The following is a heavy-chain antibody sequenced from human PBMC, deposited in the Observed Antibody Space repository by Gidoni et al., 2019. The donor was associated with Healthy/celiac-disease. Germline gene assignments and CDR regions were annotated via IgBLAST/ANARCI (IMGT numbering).Heavy chain of an antibody. Sequence: EVQLVESGGGLVKPGGSLRLSCAASGFTFSSYSMNWVRQAPGKGLEWVSSISSSSSYIYYADSVKGRFTISRDNAKNSLYLQMNSLRAEDTAVYYCARDKGYSSGWIPHSRVYFDYWGQGTLVTVSS. V-gene: IGHV3-21*01. D-gene: IGHD6-19*01. CDR1: GFTFSSYS. CDR3: ARDKGYSSGWIPHSRVYFDY. CDR2: ISSSSSYI. J-gene: IGHJ4*02.